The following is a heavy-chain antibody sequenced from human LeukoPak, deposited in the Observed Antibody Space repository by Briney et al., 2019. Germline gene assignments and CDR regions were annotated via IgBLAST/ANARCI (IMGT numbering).Heavy chain of an antibody. Sequence: GGSLRLSCAASGLTVSSNYMNWVRQAPGKGLEWVSVLYIGGNTYYADSVKGRFTISRDNSRNTLYLQMNSLRAEDTAVYYCAKPQQLGVYIFDYWGQGTLVTVSS. CDR3: AKPQQLGVYIFDY. D-gene: IGHD6-13*01. CDR2: LYIGGNT. CDR1: GLTVSSNY. V-gene: IGHV3-66*02. J-gene: IGHJ4*02.